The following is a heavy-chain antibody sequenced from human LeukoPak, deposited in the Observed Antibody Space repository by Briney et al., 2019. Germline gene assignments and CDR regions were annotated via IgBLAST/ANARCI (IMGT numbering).Heavy chain of an antibody. CDR1: GYTFTSYG. Sequence: ASVKVSCKASGYTFTSYGIIWVRQAPGQGLEWMGWISAYNGNTNYAQKLQGRVTMTTDTSTSTAYMELRSLRSDDTAVYYCARDTDYYDSSGYFPIWGQGTMVTVSS. CDR3: ARDTDYYDSSGYFPI. D-gene: IGHD3-22*01. J-gene: IGHJ3*02. CDR2: ISAYNGNT. V-gene: IGHV1-18*01.